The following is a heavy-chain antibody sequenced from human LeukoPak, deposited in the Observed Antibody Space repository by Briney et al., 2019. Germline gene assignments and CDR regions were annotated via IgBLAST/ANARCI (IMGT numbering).Heavy chain of an antibody. D-gene: IGHD5-18*01. V-gene: IGHV4-4*02. CDR2: IYHSGST. J-gene: IGHJ2*01. CDR1: GGSISSSNR. Sequence: PSETLSLTCAVSGGSISSSNRWSWVRQPPGKGLEWIGEIYHSGSTNYNPSLKSRVTISVDKSKNQFSLKLSSVTAADTAVYYCARDGVDTAMASYWYFDLWGRGTLVTVSS. CDR3: ARDGVDTAMASYWYFDL.